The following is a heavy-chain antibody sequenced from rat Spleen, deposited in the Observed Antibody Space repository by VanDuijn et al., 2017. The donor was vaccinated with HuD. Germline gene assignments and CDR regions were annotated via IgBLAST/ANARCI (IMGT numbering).Heavy chain of an antibody. J-gene: IGHJ3*01. D-gene: IGHD1-4*01. Sequence: VQLQESGPGLVKPSQSLSLTCSVTGHSITSSYRWNWIRKFPGNKLEWMGYINSAGSTTYNPSLTSRISITRDASRNQFFRQLNSVTTEDTATYYCARVGTRVSRFAYWGQGTLVTVSS. CDR2: INSAGST. CDR1: GHSITSSYR. V-gene: IGHV3-3*01. CDR3: ARVGTRVSRFAY.